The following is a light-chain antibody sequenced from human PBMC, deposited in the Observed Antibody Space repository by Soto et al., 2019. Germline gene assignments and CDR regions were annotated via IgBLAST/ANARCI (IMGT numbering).Light chain of an antibody. V-gene: IGKV3-20*01. Sequence: EIVMTQSPGTLSLSPGEGATLSCRASQIVGKNYVAWFQQKPGQAPRVIIYEASKRATGIPDRFSGSGSGTDFTLTISRLEPDDFAVFYSQQYVSAPITFGQGTRLQIK. CDR3: QQYVSAPIT. CDR2: EAS. CDR1: QIVGKNY. J-gene: IGKJ5*01.